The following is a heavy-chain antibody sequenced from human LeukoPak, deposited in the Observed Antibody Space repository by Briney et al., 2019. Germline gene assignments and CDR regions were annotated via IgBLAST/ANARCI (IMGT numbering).Heavy chain of an antibody. CDR3: ARDLLKSGYGPYDY. CDR1: GYTFTSYG. V-gene: IGHV1-18*01. J-gene: IGHJ4*02. D-gene: IGHD5-12*01. Sequence: ASVKVSCKASGYTFTSYGISWGRQAPGQGLEWMGWISAYNGNTNYAQKLQGRVTMTTDTSTSTAYVELRSLRSDDTAVYYCARDLLKSGYGPYDYWGQGTLVTVSS. CDR2: ISAYNGNT.